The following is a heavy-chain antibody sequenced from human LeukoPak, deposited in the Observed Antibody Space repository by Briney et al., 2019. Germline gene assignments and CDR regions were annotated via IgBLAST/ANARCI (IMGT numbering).Heavy chain of an antibody. J-gene: IGHJ6*02. CDR3: ARGFWSGSSPYYYYYYGMDV. V-gene: IGHV4-59*01. Sequence: PSETLSLTCTVSGGSISSYYWSWIRQPPGKGLEWIGYIYYSGSTNYNPSLKSRVTISVDMSKNQFSLKLSSVTAADTAVYYCARGFWSGSSPYYYYYYGMDVWGQGTTVTVSS. CDR1: GGSISSYY. CDR2: IYYSGST. D-gene: IGHD3-3*01.